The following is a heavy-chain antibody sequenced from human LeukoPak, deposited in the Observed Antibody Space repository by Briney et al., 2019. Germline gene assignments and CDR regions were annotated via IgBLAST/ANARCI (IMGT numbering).Heavy chain of an antibody. V-gene: IGHV3-30*18. CDR3: AKDRGWFFGAMDV. D-gene: IGHD6-19*01. J-gene: IGHJ6*02. CDR1: GFTFSSYG. CDR2: ISYDGSNK. Sequence: PGRSPRLSCAASGFTFSSYGMHWVRQAPGKGLEWVAVISYDGSNKYYADSVKGRFTISRDNSKNTLDLQMNSLRAEDTAVYYCAKDRGWFFGAMDVWGQGTTVTVSS.